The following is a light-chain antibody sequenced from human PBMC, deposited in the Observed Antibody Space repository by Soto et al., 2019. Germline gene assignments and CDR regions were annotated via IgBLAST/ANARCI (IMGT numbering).Light chain of an antibody. J-gene: IGKJ3*01. CDR2: RAS. CDR3: QQYDTYSGT. V-gene: IGKV1-5*03. Sequence: DIQMTHSPSTLSASVGDRVTITCRASQSINTWLAWYQQKPGKAPKLLIYRASSLESGVPSRFSGSGSGTEFTLTISSLQPDDFSTYYCQQYDTYSGTFGPGTKVDIK. CDR1: QSINTW.